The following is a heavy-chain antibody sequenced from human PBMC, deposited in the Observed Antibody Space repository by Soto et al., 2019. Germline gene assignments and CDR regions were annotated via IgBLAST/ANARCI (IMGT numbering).Heavy chain of an antibody. V-gene: IGHV1-18*04. D-gene: IGHD1-26*01. CDR2: ISGYSGNA. Sequence: QVQVMQSGAEVKKPGDSVKVSCKTSGYIFSDYGINWVRQAPGQGLEWMGWISGYSGNANLAQKFQGRVTMTTDKANLQTNRELRGVRSVDSCVYDSSYRASSASWRGFDYWGQGTLVTVSS. J-gene: IGHJ4*02. CDR1: GYIFSDYG. CDR3: SYRASSASWRGFDY.